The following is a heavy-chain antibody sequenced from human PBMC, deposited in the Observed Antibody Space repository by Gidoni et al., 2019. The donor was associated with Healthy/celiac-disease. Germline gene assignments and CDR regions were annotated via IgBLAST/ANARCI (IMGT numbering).Heavy chain of an antibody. CDR2: IKSKTDGWTT. V-gene: IGHV3-15*01. CDR3: TTEGDYYDSSGYYRPDY. D-gene: IGHD3-22*01. Sequence: EVQLVESGGGLVKPGGSLRLSCAASGFTFSNAWMSWVRQAPGKGLEWVGRIKSKTDGWTTDYAAPVKGRFTISRDDSKNTLYLQMNSLKTEDTAVYYCTTEGDYYDSSGYYRPDYWGQGTLVTVSS. CDR1: GFTFSNAW. J-gene: IGHJ4*02.